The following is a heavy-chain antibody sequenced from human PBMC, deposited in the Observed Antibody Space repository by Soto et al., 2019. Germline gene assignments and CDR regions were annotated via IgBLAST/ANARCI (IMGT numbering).Heavy chain of an antibody. CDR1: GNTFPYRY. CDR3: ASGGAGSGPFTWELPDH. V-gene: IGHV1-45*02. Sequence: ASVKVSCKALGNTFPYRYLHWVRQAPGQALEWMGWITPFSGDVHYAQKFQERVTITRDRSINTAYMRMSSLRSEDTAMYYCASGGAGSGPFTWELPDHWGQGTLVTVSS. D-gene: IGHD1-26*01. CDR2: ITPFSGDV. J-gene: IGHJ4*02.